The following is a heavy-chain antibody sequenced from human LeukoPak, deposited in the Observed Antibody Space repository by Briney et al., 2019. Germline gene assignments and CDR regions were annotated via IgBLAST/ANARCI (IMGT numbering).Heavy chain of an antibody. V-gene: IGHV3-7*03. Sequence: GGSLRLSCAASGFTFSSSWMSWVRQAPGKGLEWVANIKQDGSEKYYVGSVKGRFAISRDNTKNSLYLQMDSLRAEDTAVYHCARDGPYSTSATHPPWGQGTLVTVSS. J-gene: IGHJ5*02. CDR3: ARDGPYSTSATHPP. CDR2: IKQDGSEK. CDR1: GFTFSSSW. D-gene: IGHD6-6*01.